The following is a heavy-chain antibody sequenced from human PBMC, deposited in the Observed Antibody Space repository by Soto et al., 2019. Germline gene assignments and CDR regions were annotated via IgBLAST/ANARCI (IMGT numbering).Heavy chain of an antibody. V-gene: IGHV3-48*01. CDR3: ARDRYYYNSSGYYYVPGAFDI. J-gene: IGHJ3*02. CDR1: GFTFSSYS. Sequence: GGSLRLSCAASGFTFSSYSINWVRQAPGKGLEWVSSISSSSSTIYYAGSVKGRFTISRENAKNSLYLQMNSLRAEDTAVYYCARDRYYYNSSGYYYVPGAFDIWGQGTMVTVSS. CDR2: ISSSSSTI. D-gene: IGHD3-22*01.